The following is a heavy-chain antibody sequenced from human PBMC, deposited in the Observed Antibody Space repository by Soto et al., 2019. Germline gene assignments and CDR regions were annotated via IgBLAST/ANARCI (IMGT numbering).Heavy chain of an antibody. CDR1: GGSISSSNW. CDR3: ARYYDSSSRANYFDY. CDR2: IYHSGST. Sequence: SETLSLTCAVSGGSISSSNWWSWVRQPPGKGLEWIGEIYHSGSTNYNPSLKSRVTISVDKSKNQFSLKLSSVTAADTAVYYCARYYDSSSRANYFDYWGQGTLVTVSS. D-gene: IGHD3-22*01. J-gene: IGHJ4*02. V-gene: IGHV4-4*02.